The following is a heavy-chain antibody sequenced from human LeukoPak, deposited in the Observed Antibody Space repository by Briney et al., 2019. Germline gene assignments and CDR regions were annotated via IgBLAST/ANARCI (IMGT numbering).Heavy chain of an antibody. CDR3: ARNSSGDYFDY. D-gene: IGHD1-26*01. CDR1: GNSISNTYY. V-gene: IGHV4-38-2*01. Sequence: SETLSLTCAVSGNSISNTYYWGWIRQPPGKELEWIGSIYNSGSTHYNPSLKSRVTISVDTSKNQFSLKLSSVTAADTAVYYCARNSSGDYFDYWGQGTLVTVSS. J-gene: IGHJ4*02. CDR2: IYNSGST.